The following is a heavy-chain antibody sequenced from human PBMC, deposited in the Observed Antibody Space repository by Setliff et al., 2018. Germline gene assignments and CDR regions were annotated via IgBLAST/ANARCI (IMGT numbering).Heavy chain of an antibody. D-gene: IGHD3-3*01. V-gene: IGHV4-39*07. CDR2: IYHRGST. CDR3: ARASTYYNFWSGYYGDSTNWFDP. J-gene: IGHJ5*02. CDR1: GASFSSSSSY. Sequence: SETLSLTCSVSGASFSSSSSYWGWIRQPPGKGLEWIGHIYHRGSTYYNPSLKSRLTISVDTSKNQFSLKLSSVTAADTAVYYCARASTYYNFWSGYYGDSTNWFDPWGQGTLVTVSS.